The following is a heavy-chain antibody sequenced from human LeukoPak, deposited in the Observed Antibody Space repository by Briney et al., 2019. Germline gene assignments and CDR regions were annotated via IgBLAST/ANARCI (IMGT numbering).Heavy chain of an antibody. D-gene: IGHD2-15*01. CDR2: INSSTSTI. V-gene: IGHV3-48*04. CDR1: GFTFSSYS. J-gene: IGHJ6*03. Sequence: PGGSLRLSCAASGFTFSSYSMNWLRQAPGKGLEWVSYINSSTSTIYYADSVQGRFTISRDNAKTSLYLQMNSLRAEDTAVYYCARVPLYCSDGSCYVNYYYYYMDVWGEGTTVTVSS. CDR3: ARVPLYCSDGSCYVNYYYYYMDV.